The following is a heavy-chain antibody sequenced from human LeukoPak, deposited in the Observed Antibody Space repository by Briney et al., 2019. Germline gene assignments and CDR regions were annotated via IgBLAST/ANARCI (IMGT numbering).Heavy chain of an antibody. V-gene: IGHV1-18*01. CDR2: ISAYNGNT. Sequence: ASVKVSCKASGYTFTSYGISWVRQAPGQGLEWMGWISAYNGNTNYAQKLQGRVTMTTDTSTSTAYMELRSLRSDDTAVYYCAAPLTVPTLYDSSGYYYHWGQGTLVTVSS. CDR3: AAPLTVPTLYDSSGYYYH. J-gene: IGHJ5*02. D-gene: IGHD3-22*01. CDR1: GYTFTSYG.